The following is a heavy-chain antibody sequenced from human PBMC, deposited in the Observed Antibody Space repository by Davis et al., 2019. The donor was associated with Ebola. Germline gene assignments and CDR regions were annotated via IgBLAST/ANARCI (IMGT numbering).Heavy chain of an antibody. CDR1: GFAFSNYW. CDR2: IKQDGSEK. J-gene: IGHJ4*02. D-gene: IGHD1-7*01. Sequence: GGSLRLSCAASGFAFSNYWMSWVRQAPGKGLEWVANIKQDGSEKYYVDSVRGRFTISRDNAKNSLFPQVNSLRAEDTALYYCARAGNYASPHHFDYWGQGSLVTVSS. CDR3: ARAGNYASPHHFDY. V-gene: IGHV3-7*01.